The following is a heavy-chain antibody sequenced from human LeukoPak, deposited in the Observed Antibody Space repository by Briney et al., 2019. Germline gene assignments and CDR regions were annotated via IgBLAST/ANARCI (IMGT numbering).Heavy chain of an antibody. D-gene: IGHD3-9*01. CDR1: GFTFSIYA. Sequence: PGGSLRLSCAASGFTFSIYAMSWVRQAPGKGLEWVSAISGSGDSIYYADSVKGRFTISRDNSKNTLYLQMNSLRAEDTAVYYCARDYEGLRYFDRPYYFDYWGQGTLVTVSS. V-gene: IGHV3-23*01. CDR2: ISGSGDSI. CDR3: ARDYEGLRYFDRPYYFDY. J-gene: IGHJ4*02.